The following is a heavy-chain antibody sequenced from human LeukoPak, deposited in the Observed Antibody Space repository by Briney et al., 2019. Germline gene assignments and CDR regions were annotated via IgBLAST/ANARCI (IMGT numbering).Heavy chain of an antibody. V-gene: IGHV1-3*01. D-gene: IGHD3-3*01. J-gene: IGHJ6*02. CDR3: ASSGGGYDFWSGYPGYYYGMDV. Sequence: VASVNVSCKASGCTFTSYAMHWVRQAPGQRLEWMGWINAGNGNTKYSQKFQGRVTITRDTSASTAYMELSSLRSEDTAVYYCASSGGGYDFWSGYPGYYYGMDVWGQGTTVTVSS. CDR2: INAGNGNT. CDR1: GCTFTSYA.